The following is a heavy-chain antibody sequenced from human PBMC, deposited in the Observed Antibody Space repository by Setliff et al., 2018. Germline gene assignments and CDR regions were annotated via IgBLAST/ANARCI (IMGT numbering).Heavy chain of an antibody. Sequence: RASVKVSCKASGGTFSSYAISWVRQAPGQGLEWMGGIIPILGIANYAQKFQGRVTITADKSTSTAYMELSSLRSEDTAVYYCARGSRGGWYSSYYFDYWGQGTLVTVSS. CDR3: ARGSRGGWYSSYYFDY. V-gene: IGHV1-69*10. J-gene: IGHJ4*02. CDR1: GGTFSSYA. CDR2: IIPILGIA. D-gene: IGHD1-26*01.